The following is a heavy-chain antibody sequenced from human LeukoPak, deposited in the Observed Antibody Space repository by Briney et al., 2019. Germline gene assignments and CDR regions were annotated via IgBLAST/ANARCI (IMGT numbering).Heavy chain of an antibody. V-gene: IGHV3-30*02. D-gene: IGHD6-13*01. CDR1: GFTFSSYG. CDR3: AKSAWEGGSSWRGRGYYYYYMDV. CDR2: IRYDGSNK. Sequence: QPGGTLRLSCAASGFTFSSYGMSWVRQAPGKGLEWVAFIRYDGSNKYYADSVKGRFTISRDNSKNTLYLQMNSLRAEDTAVYYCAKSAWEGGSSWRGRGYYYYYMDVWGKGTTVTISS. J-gene: IGHJ6*03.